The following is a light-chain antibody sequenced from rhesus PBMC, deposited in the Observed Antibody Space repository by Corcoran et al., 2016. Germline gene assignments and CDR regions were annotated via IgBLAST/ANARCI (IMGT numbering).Light chain of an antibody. J-gene: IGKJ2*01. CDR1: QSVSSY. V-gene: IGKV3-10*01. CDR3: YQHSSGYS. CDR2: GAS. Sequence: QVILTQSPATLSLSPGERATLSCRASQSVSSYLAWYQQKPGQAPRPLIYGASSRATGIPDRFSGSGSGTDFTLTISSREPEDVGVYHCYQHSSGYSFGQGTKVEIK.